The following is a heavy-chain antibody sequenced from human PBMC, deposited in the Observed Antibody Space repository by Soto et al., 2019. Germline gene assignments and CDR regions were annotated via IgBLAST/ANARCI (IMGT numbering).Heavy chain of an antibody. J-gene: IGHJ6*02. CDR1: GFTFSSYA. CDR2: ISGSGGST. V-gene: IGHV3-23*01. D-gene: IGHD2-15*01. Sequence: EVQLLESGGGLVQPGGSLRLSCAASGFTFSSYAMSWVRQAPGKGLEWVSAISGSGGSTYHADSVKGRFTISRDNSKNTLYLQMNSLRAEDTAVYYCANLLSDKSRGMDVWGQGTTVTVSS. CDR3: ANLLSDKSRGMDV.